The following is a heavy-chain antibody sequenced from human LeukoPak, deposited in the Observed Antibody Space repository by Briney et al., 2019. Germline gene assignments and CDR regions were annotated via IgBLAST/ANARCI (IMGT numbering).Heavy chain of an antibody. D-gene: IGHD3-10*01. CDR1: GYTFTGYY. CDR2: INPNSGGT. Sequence: ASVKVSCKASGYTFTGYYMHWVRQAPGQGLEWMGWINPNSGGTNYAQKFQGRVTMTRDTSISTAYMELSRLRSGDTAVYYCARDSLPGEDGSGTIDPWGQGTLVTVSS. V-gene: IGHV1-2*02. J-gene: IGHJ5*02. CDR3: ARDSLPGEDGSGTIDP.